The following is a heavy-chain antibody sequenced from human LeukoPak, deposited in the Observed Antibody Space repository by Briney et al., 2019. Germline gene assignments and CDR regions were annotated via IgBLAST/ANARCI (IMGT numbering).Heavy chain of an antibody. CDR3: ARGGYGDYSGDY. CDR1: GYTFTGHF. D-gene: IGHD4-17*01. V-gene: IGHV1-2*02. J-gene: IGHJ4*02. CDR2: INPESGGT. Sequence: ASVKVSCKASGYTFTGHFIHWVRQAPGQGLEWMGWINPESGGTRYTQKFEGRITMTRDTSTSTAYMELRSLRSDDTAVYYCARGGYGDYSGDYWGQGTLVTVSS.